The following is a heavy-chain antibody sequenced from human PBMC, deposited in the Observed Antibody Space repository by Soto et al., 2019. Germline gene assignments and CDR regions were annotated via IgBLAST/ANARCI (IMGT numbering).Heavy chain of an antibody. CDR3: VRDRALDSSGHWFDT. CDR2: IYHIGSP. J-gene: IGHJ5*02. Sequence: SETLSLTCTVSGRPVSSGGYYWTWIRQHPGRGLEWIGYIYHIGSPYYNPSLENRVTISLDTSKNQFSLNLTSVTAADTAIYYCVRDRALDSSGHWFDTWGQGTLVTVSS. D-gene: IGHD3-22*01. V-gene: IGHV4-31*03. CDR1: GRPVSSGGYY.